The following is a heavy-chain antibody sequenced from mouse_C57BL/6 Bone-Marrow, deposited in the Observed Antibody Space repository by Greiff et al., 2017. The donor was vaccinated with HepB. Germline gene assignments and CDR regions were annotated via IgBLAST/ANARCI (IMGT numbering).Heavy chain of an antibody. Sequence: VHLVESGPGLVQPSQSLSITCTVSGFSLTSYGVHWVRQSPGKGLEWLGVIWSGGSTDYNAAFISRLSISKDNSKSQVFFKMNSLQADDTAIYYCARNVITTVVGAMDYWGQGTSVTVSS. J-gene: IGHJ4*01. CDR1: GFSLTSYG. CDR2: IWSGGST. V-gene: IGHV2-2*01. CDR3: ARNVITTVVGAMDY. D-gene: IGHD1-1*01.